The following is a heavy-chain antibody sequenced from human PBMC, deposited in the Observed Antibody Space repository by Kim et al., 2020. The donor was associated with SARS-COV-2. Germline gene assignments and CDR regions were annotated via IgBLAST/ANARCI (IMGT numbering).Heavy chain of an antibody. D-gene: IGHD3-10*01. J-gene: IGHJ4*02. Sequence: TYADSVKGLNTVSRDNAKDTVYLQINSLPAEDAAVYYCAREPPGGRWDFDYWGQGTLVTASS. CDR3: AREPPGGRWDFDY. V-gene: IGHV3-74*03.